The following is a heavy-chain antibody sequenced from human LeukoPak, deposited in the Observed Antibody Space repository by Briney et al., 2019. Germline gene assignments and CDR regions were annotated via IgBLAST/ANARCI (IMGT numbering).Heavy chain of an antibody. CDR1: GFSFSDYY. CDR3: ARAVVYDY. J-gene: IGHJ4*02. CDR2: ISNTGSNI. V-gene: IGHV3-11*01. D-gene: IGHD2-15*01. Sequence: XGSLXXXCAASGFSFSDYYMSXIRQAPGKGLEWVGYISNTGSNIVYADSVKGRFTISRDTAKNSLYLEMNGLRSDDTAVYYCARAVVYDYWGQGTLVTVSS.